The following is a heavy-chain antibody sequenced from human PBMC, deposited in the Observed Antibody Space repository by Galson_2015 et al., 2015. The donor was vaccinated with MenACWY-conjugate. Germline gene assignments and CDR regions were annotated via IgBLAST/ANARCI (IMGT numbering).Heavy chain of an antibody. Sequence: SLRLSCAASGFTFDDYTMHWVRQAPGKGLEWVSLISWDGGSTYYADSVKGRFTISRDNSKNSLYLQMNSLRTEDTALYYCAKGGVITFGGVIVEPYYFDHWGQGTLVTVSS. D-gene: IGHD3-16*02. CDR1: GFTFDDYT. J-gene: IGHJ4*02. V-gene: IGHV3-43*01. CDR2: ISWDGGST. CDR3: AKGGVITFGGVIVEPYYFDH.